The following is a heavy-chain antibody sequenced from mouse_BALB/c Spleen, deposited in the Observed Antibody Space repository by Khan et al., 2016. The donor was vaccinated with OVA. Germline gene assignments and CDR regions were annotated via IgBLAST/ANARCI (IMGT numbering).Heavy chain of an antibody. CDR2: IYSGRGST. D-gene: IGHD2-14*01. J-gene: IGHJ2*01. CDR1: GYTFTSYW. CDR3: TRGEYDGDY. Sequence: LQQPGSELVRPGASVKLSCKASGYTFTSYWMHWVKQRPGQGLEWIGNIYSGRGSTKYAEKFKSKATLTVDSFSSTRYMQLSSLTSEDSAVYYCTRGEYDGDYWGQGTTLTVSS. V-gene: IGHV1S22*01.